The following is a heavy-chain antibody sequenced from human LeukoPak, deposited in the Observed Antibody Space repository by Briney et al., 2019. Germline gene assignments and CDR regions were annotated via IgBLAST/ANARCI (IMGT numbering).Heavy chain of an antibody. D-gene: IGHD6-19*01. Sequence: GSLRLSCVASGFTFSSYAMSWVRQAPGKGLEWVSGISGSGGSTYYADSVKGRFTISRDNSKTTLFLQMNSLRAEDTAVYYCAKQTYCSGWYPYFDYWGQGTLVTVSS. CDR2: ISGSGGST. CDR3: AKQTYCSGWYPYFDY. J-gene: IGHJ4*02. CDR1: GFTFSSYA. V-gene: IGHV3-23*01.